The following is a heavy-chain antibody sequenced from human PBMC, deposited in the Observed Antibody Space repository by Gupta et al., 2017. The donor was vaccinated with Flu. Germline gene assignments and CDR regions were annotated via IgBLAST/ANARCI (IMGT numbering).Heavy chain of an antibody. CDR3: ARGLLGDPVGKDS. CDR1: GFTFSYYW. J-gene: IGHJ5*02. V-gene: IGHV3-74*01. Sequence: DVQLVESGGGSVQPGGSLRLSCEASGFTFSYYWMHWVRQGPGKGLEWVSRIKPDGSITTYAAYLEGRVTIARDNAKNTLYLQLNSLRAEDTAVDFCARGLLGDPVGKDSWGQGTLVTVSS. D-gene: IGHD2-8*02. CDR2: IKPDGSIT.